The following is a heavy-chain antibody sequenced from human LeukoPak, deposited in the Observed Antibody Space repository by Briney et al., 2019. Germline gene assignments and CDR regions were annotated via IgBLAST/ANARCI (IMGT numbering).Heavy chain of an antibody. CDR2: IKQDGSKK. D-gene: IGHD6-13*01. Sequence: GGSLRLSCAASEFTFSSYWMTWVRQAPGKGLEWVANIKQDGSKKNYVDSVKGRFTISRDNAKNSLYLQMNSLRAEDTAVYYCAKDLRVSSSSFDYWGQGTLVTVSS. CDR3: AKDLRVSSSSFDY. CDR1: EFTFSSYW. J-gene: IGHJ4*02. V-gene: IGHV3-7*03.